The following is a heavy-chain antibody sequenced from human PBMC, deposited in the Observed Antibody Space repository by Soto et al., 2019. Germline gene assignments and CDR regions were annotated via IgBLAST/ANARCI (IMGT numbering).Heavy chain of an antibody. CDR1: GFTFSSYS. CDR2: ISSSSSYI. J-gene: IGHJ4*02. V-gene: IGHV3-21*01. CDR3: AKEAGELSTRSFDY. Sequence: EVQLVESGGGLVKPGGSLRLSCAASGFTFSSYSMNWVRQAPGKGLEWVSSISSSSSYIYYADSVKGRFTISRDNDTNSLYLQMNSLRAEETAVYYCAKEAGELSTRSFDYWGQGTLVTVSS. D-gene: IGHD3-16*02.